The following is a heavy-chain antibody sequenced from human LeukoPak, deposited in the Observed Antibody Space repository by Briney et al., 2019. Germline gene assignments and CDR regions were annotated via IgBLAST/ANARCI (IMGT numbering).Heavy chain of an antibody. Sequence: GGSLRLSCVASGFTFSNYWMHWVRQAPGKGLVWVSRVNTDESRTNYADSVKGRFTISRDNSKNTLYLQMNSLRAEDTAVYYCARELSSYYYDSSGNRAFDIWGQGTMVTVSS. CDR2: VNTDESRT. J-gene: IGHJ3*02. D-gene: IGHD3-22*01. CDR1: GFTFSNYW. V-gene: IGHV3-74*01. CDR3: ARELSSYYYDSSGNRAFDI.